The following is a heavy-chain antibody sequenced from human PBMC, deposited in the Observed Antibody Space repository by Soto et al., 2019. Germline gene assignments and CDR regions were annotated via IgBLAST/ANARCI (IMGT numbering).Heavy chain of an antibody. CDR3: ARDLTYNSGSSPLY. CDR1: GFSLSDDR. J-gene: IGHJ4*02. Sequence: GSLRLYCAAAGFSLSDDRRDWGRQAPGEGLVWVSRINSDASITNYADSVKGRFTISRDNAKNTLYLQMNSLRAEDTALYYCARDLTYNSGSSPLYWGQGTLVTVSS. D-gene: IGHD3-10*01. V-gene: IGHV3-74*01. CDR2: INSDASIT.